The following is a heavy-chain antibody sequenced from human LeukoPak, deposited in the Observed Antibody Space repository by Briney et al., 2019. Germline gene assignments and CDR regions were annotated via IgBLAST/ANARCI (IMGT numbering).Heavy chain of an antibody. Sequence: ASVKVSCKASGGTFSSYTISWVRQAPGQGLEWMGRIIPILGIANYAQKFQGRVTITADKSTSTAYMELSSLRSEDTAVYYCGRIVSPHRDYGGDFFGFWGQGTLVTVSS. D-gene: IGHD4-23*01. V-gene: IGHV1-69*02. CDR3: GRIVSPHRDYGGDFFGF. J-gene: IGHJ4*02. CDR1: GGTFSSYT. CDR2: IIPILGIA.